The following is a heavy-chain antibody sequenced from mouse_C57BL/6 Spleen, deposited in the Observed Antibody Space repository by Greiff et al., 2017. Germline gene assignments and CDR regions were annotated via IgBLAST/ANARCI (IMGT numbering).Heavy chain of an antibody. V-gene: IGHV1-72*01. Sequence: QVQLKQPGAELVKPGASVKLSCKASGYTFTSYWMHWVKQRPGRGLEWIGRIDPNSGGTKYNEKFKSKATLTVDKPSSTAYMQLSSLTSEDSAVYYCARGIYYDYDDYAMDYWGQGTSGTVSS. CDR3: ARGIYYDYDDYAMDY. D-gene: IGHD2-4*01. CDR2: IDPNSGGT. CDR1: GYTFTSYW. J-gene: IGHJ4*01.